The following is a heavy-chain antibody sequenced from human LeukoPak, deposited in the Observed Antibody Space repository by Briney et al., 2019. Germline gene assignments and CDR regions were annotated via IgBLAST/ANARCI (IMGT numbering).Heavy chain of an antibody. CDR2: IHSSGST. CDR1: DGSISSYY. CDR3: ARLGSYSDC. D-gene: IGHD1-26*01. J-gene: IGHJ4*02. V-gene: IGHV4-4*09. Sequence: SSETLSLTCTVSDGSISSYYWSWIRQPPGKGLEWIGYIHSSGSTHYNPSLRSRVTTSLDTSKNQFSLKLSSVTAADTAVYYCARLGSYSDCWGQGTLVTVSS.